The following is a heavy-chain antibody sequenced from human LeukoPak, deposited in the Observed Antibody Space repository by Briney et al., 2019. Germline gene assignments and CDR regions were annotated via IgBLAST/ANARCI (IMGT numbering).Heavy chain of an antibody. CDR3: ARLRAYYNSGSYSYFDY. CDR1: GYSFSNYW. Sequence: GEALKISCKGSGYSFSNYWIGWVRQMPGKCLDWMGIINPGDSDTSNRTSFQGQVTISADKSISTAYLQWSSLKASDTAMYYCARLRAYYNSGSYSYFDYWGQGTLVTVSS. J-gene: IGHJ4*02. CDR2: INPGDSDT. D-gene: IGHD3-10*01. V-gene: IGHV5-51*01.